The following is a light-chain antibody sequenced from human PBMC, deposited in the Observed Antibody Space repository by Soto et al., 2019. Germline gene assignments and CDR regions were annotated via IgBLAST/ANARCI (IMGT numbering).Light chain of an antibody. CDR1: QGISNY. V-gene: IGKV1-27*01. CDR2: AAS. Sequence: DIQMTQSPSSLSGSVGDSVTITCRASQGISNYLAWYQQRPGKAPTLLIYAASTLQSGVPSRFSGSGSGTDVTLTISSLQPEDVATYYCQRYNNAPRTFGKGTKVEIK. J-gene: IGKJ1*01. CDR3: QRYNNAPRT.